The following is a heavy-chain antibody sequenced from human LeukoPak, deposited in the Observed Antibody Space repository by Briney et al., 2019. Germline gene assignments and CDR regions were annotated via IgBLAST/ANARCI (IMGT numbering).Heavy chain of an antibody. D-gene: IGHD2-2*01. V-gene: IGHV3-7*01. CDR3: ARVVVPAAMIRYFDY. CDR2: IKQDGSEK. J-gene: IGHJ4*02. Sequence: GGSLRLSCAASGFTFSSYWMSWVRKAPGKGLEWVANIKQDGSEKYYVDSVKGRFTISRDNAKNSLYLQMNSLRAEDTAVYYCARVVVPAAMIRYFDYWGQGTLVTVSS. CDR1: GFTFSSYW.